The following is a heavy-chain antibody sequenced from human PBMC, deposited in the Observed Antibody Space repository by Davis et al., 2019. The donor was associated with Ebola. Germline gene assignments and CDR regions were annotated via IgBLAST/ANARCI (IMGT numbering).Heavy chain of an antibody. J-gene: IGHJ4*02. CDR2: IIPILGIA. CDR3: ARDWNDSFDY. V-gene: IGHV1-69*04. CDR1: GGTFSSYA. D-gene: IGHD1-1*01. Sequence: SVKVSCKASGGTFSSYAISWVRQAPGQGLEWMGRIIPILGIANYAQKLQGRVTMTTDTSTSTAYMELRSLRSEDTAVYYCARDWNDSFDYWGQGTLVTVSS.